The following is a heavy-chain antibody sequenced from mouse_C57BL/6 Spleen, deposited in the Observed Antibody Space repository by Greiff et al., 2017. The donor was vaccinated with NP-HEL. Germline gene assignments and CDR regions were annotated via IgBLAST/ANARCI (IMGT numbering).Heavy chain of an antibody. D-gene: IGHD1-2*01. Sequence: DVKLVESGPVLVKPGASVKMSCKASGYTFTDYYMNWVKQSHGKSLEWIGVINPYNGGTSYNQKFKGKATLTVDKSSSTAYMELNSLTSEDSAVYYCARTTAYYFDYWGQGTTLTVSS. V-gene: IGHV1-19*01. CDR1: GYTFTDYY. J-gene: IGHJ2*01. CDR3: ARTTAYYFDY. CDR2: INPYNGGT.